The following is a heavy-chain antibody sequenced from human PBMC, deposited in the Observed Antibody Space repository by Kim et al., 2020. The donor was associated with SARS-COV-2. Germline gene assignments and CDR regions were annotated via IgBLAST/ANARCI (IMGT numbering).Heavy chain of an antibody. Sequence: SETLSLTCAVYGGSFSGYYWSWIRQPPGKGLEWIGEINHSGSTNYNPSLKSRVTISVDTSKNQFSLKLSSVTAADTAVYYCARGSKTHYYGSGRRIYYFDYWSQGTLVTVSS. CDR3: ARGSKTHYYGSGRRIYYFDY. CDR1: GGSFSGYY. J-gene: IGHJ4*02. D-gene: IGHD3-10*01. CDR2: INHSGST. V-gene: IGHV4-34*01.